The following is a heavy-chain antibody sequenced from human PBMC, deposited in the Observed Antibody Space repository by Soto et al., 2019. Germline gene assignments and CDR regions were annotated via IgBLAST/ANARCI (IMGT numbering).Heavy chain of an antibody. CDR1: GYTFTSYD. CDR2: MNPNSGNT. J-gene: IGHJ3*02. V-gene: IGHV1-8*01. CDR3: AATVVAASLGAFDI. D-gene: IGHD2-15*01. Sequence: GASVKVSCKASGYTFTSYDINWVRQATGQGLEWMGWMNPNSGNTGYAQKFQGRVTMTTNTSINTAYMELSSLRSEDTAVYYCAATVVAASLGAFDIWGQGTMVTVSS.